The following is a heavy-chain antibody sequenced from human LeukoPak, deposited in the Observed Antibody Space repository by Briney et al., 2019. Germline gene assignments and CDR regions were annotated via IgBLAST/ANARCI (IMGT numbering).Heavy chain of an antibody. Sequence: GGSLRLSCAASGFTFSSYAMHWVRQAPGKGLEWVAVISYDGSNKYYADSVKGRFTISRDNSKNTLYLQMNSLRAEDTAVYYCARGAGFFDYWGPGTLVTVSS. J-gene: IGHJ4*02. V-gene: IGHV3-30-3*01. CDR1: GFTFSSYA. CDR2: ISYDGSNK. D-gene: IGHD5-24*01. CDR3: ARGAGFFDY.